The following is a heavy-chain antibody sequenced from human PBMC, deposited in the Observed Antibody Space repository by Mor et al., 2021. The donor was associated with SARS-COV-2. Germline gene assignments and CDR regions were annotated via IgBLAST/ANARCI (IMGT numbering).Heavy chain of an antibody. Sequence: GLEWVATIKPDGNGKYYLDSAKGRFTISRDNANNSLYLQMYSLRADDKAVYYCALPPTGNVSFHIWGQVTMVTVSS. CDR2: IKPDGNGK. CDR3: ALPPTGNVSFHI. V-gene: IGHV3-7*05. J-gene: IGHJ3*02.